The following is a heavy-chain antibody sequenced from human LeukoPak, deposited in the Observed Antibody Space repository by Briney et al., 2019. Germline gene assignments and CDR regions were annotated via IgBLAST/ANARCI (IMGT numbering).Heavy chain of an antibody. CDR1: GFTFSSYS. J-gene: IGHJ4*02. Sequence: PGGSLRLSCAASGFTFSSYSMNWVRQAPGKGLEWVSYISSSSSTIYYADSVKGRFTISRDNAKNSLYLQMNSLRAEDTAVYYCARDAVTNDYWGQGTLVTVSS. CDR2: ISSSSSTI. D-gene: IGHD4-17*01. CDR3: ARDAVTNDY. V-gene: IGHV3-48*01.